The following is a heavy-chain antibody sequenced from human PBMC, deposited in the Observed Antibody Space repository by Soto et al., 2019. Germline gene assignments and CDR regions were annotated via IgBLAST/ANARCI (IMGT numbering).Heavy chain of an antibody. Sequence: EVKLVESGGGLMQPGGSLRLSCAASGFSVGVNPMTWVRQAPGKGLEWVASIPTGGSTFYADPVKGRFTISRDNSKNMVYLQMNSLTVGDTAMYFCARGVNDDSWGRGTLVTVSS. CDR1: GFSVGVNP. V-gene: IGHV3-53*01. CDR2: IPTGGST. CDR3: ARGVNDDS. D-gene: IGHD1-1*01. J-gene: IGHJ4*02.